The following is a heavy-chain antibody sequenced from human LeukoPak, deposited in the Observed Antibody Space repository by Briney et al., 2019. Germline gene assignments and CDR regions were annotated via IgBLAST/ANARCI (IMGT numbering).Heavy chain of an antibody. V-gene: IGHV3-23*01. Sequence: GGSLRLSCAASGLTFSSYAMSWVRQAPGKGLEWVSAISGSGGSTYYADSVKGRFTISRDNSKNTLYLQMNSLRAEDTAVYYCATLVSGYGECFDYWGQGTLVTVSS. CDR3: ATLVSGYGECFDY. D-gene: IGHD3-9*01. CDR1: GLTFSSYA. J-gene: IGHJ4*02. CDR2: ISGSGGST.